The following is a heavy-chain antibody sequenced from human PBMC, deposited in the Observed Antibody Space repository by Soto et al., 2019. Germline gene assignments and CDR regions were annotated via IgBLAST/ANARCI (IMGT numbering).Heavy chain of an antibody. CDR2: IYYSGST. Sequence: TSETLSLTCTVSGGSISSGGYYWSWIRQHPGKGLEWIGYIYYSGSTYYNPSLKSRVTISVDTSKNQFSLKLSSVTAADTAVYYCARAREGGTHLYYFDYWGQGTLVTVSS. CDR1: GGSISSGGYY. J-gene: IGHJ4*02. D-gene: IGHD1-1*01. CDR3: ARAREGGTHLYYFDY. V-gene: IGHV4-31*03.